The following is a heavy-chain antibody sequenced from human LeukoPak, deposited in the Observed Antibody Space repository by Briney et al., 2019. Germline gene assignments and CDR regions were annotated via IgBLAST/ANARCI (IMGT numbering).Heavy chain of an antibody. CDR2: INHSGST. Sequence: SETLSLTCAVYGGSLSGYYWSWIRQPPGKGLEWIGEINHSGSTNYNPSLKSRVTISVDTSKNQFSLKLSSVTAADTAVYYCASRITMVRGVIIRDYWGQGTLVTVSS. CDR3: ASRITMVRGVIIRDY. D-gene: IGHD3-10*01. CDR1: GGSLSGYY. V-gene: IGHV4-34*01. J-gene: IGHJ4*02.